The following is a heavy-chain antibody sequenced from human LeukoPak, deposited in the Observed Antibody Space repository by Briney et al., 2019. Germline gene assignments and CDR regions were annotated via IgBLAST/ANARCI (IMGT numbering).Heavy chain of an antibody. CDR2: IIPIFGTA. D-gene: IGHD3-10*01. CDR3: ASDFRFGGPFDY. V-gene: IGHV1-69*05. Sequence: ASVKVSCKASGGTFSSYAISWVRQAPGQGLEWMGRIIPIFGTANYAQKFQGRVTITTDESTSTAYMELSSLRSEDTAVYYCASDFRFGGPFDYWGQGTLVTVSS. J-gene: IGHJ4*02. CDR1: GGTFSSYA.